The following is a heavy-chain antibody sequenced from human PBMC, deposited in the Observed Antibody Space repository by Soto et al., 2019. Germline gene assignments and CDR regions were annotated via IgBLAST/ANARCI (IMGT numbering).Heavy chain of an antibody. D-gene: IGHD1-7*01. CDR2: INAGNGNT. Sequence: GASVKVSCKASGYTFTSYAMHWVRQAPGQRLEWMGWINAGNGNTKYSQKFQGRVTITRDTSASTAYMELSSLRSEDTAVYYCARERITGTSHEAFDIWGQGTMVTVSS. CDR3: ARERITGTSHEAFDI. V-gene: IGHV1-3*01. CDR1: GYTFTSYA. J-gene: IGHJ3*02.